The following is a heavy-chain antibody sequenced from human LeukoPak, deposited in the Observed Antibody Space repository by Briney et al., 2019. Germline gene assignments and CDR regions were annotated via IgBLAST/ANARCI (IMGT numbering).Heavy chain of an antibody. CDR3: ARSYSSGWYREGPSDY. V-gene: IGHV6-1*01. J-gene: IGHJ4*02. CDR2: TYYSSTWYN. D-gene: IGHD6-19*01. Sequence: SQTLSLTCAISGDSVSSNSAAWNWIRQSPSRGLEWLGSTYYSSTWYNDYAVSVKSLITINPDTSKNQFSLQLNSVTPEDTAVYSWARSYSSGWYREGPSDYRGQGNLVTVSS. CDR1: GDSVSSNSAA.